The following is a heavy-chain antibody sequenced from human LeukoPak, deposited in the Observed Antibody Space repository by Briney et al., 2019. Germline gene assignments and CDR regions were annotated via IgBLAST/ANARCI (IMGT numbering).Heavy chain of an antibody. CDR1: GDSMGNYY. CDR3: ARSTGFYTTYYMDV. V-gene: IGHV4-4*07. D-gene: IGHD3-22*01. CDR2: IRGDGTT. Sequence: SETLSLTCTVSGDSMGNYYWNWLRQPAGKGLEWIERIRGDGTTYANPSLESAVTMSVDTSNNHISLRLSSATAADTAVYYCARSTGFYTTYYMDVWGKGTTVTVSS. J-gene: IGHJ6*03.